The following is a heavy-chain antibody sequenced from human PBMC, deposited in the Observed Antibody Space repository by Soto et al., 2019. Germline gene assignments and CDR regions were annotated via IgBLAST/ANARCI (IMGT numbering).Heavy chain of an antibody. D-gene: IGHD2-21*02. CDR3: VVTAIRSAQLPHAFDI. J-gene: IGHJ3*02. CDR2: IIPIFGTA. V-gene: IGHV1-69*01. Sequence: QVQLVQSGAEVKKPGSSVKVSCKASGGTFSSYAISWVRQAPGQGLEWMGGIIPIFGTANYAQKFQGRVTITADESTSTAYMELSSLRSEDTAVYYCVVTAIRSAQLPHAFDIWGQGTTVTVSS. CDR1: GGTFSSYA.